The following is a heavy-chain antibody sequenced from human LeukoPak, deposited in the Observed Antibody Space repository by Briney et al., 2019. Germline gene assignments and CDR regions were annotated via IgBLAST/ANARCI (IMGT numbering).Heavy chain of an antibody. D-gene: IGHD1-26*01. J-gene: IGHJ5*02. CDR3: VGSSHQRNWFDH. CDR1: GYTFTTYY. V-gene: IGHV1-46*01. CDR2: INPSGGTT. Sequence: ASVTLSFKTSGYTFTTYYIHWVRQAPGQGLEWLGIINPSGGTTTYAQEFQDRVTVTRDPSTSTIYMELSSLRSEDTAVYYCVGSSHQRNWFDHWGQGTLVIVSS.